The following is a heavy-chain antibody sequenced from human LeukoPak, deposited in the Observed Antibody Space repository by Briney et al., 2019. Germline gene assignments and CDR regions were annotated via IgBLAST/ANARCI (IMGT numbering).Heavy chain of an antibody. CDR1: GFIFSHYG. J-gene: IGHJ4*02. CDR3: ATVRGSDWYMDY. D-gene: IGHD6-19*01. CDR2: IWYDGSRD. V-gene: IGHV3-33*08. Sequence: GGSLRLSCEASGFIFSHYGMHWVRQAPGKGLEWVALIWYDGSRDYYVDFVKGRFTVSRDNSKNTLYLQMKNLRAEDTAVYYCATVRGSDWYMDYWGQGTLVTVSS.